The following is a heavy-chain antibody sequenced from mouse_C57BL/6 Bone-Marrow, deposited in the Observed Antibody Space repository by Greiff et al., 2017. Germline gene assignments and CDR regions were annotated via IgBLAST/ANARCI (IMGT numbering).Heavy chain of an antibody. J-gene: IGHJ3*01. CDR2: ISDGGRYT. D-gene: IGHD2-3*01. Sequence: EVMLVESGGGLVKPGGSLKLSCAASGFTFSSYAMSWVRQTPEKRLEWVATISDGGRYTYYPDNVKGRFTISRDNAKNNLYLQMSHLKSEDTAMYYCALIRWLPFAYWGQGTLVTVSA. V-gene: IGHV5-4*03. CDR3: ALIRWLPFAY. CDR1: GFTFSSYA.